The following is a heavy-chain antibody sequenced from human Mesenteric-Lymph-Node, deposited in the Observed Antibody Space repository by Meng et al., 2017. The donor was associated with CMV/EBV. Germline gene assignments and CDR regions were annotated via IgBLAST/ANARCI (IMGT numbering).Heavy chain of an antibody. CDR2: IIPIFGIL. V-gene: IGHV1-69*01. CDR1: SYD. Sequence: SYDISWVGQAPGQGLEWMGEIIPIFGILNYAQNVQGRVTIAAAESTGTAYMELSSLSAEATAVYYGAGRFYYYGSGNHYNALGSFDYWGQGTLVTVSS. J-gene: IGHJ4*02. D-gene: IGHD3-10*01. CDR3: AGRFYYYGSGNHYNALGSFDY.